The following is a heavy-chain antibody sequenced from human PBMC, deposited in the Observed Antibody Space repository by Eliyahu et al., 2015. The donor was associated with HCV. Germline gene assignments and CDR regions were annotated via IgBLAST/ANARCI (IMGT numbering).Heavy chain of an antibody. J-gene: IGHJ4*02. CDR2: VYWNDDN. CDR3: AHSSGWTVDY. Sequence: QITLKESGPPLVKPTQTLTLTCTFSGFSLSSSFAGVHWIRQPPGEAPEWLALVYWNDDNRINPSLRSRLTITKDTSKNQVVLTMANMDLVDTATYFCAHSSGWTVDYGGQGTLVTVSS. CDR1: GFSLSSSFAG. D-gene: IGHD6-19*01. V-gene: IGHV2-5*01.